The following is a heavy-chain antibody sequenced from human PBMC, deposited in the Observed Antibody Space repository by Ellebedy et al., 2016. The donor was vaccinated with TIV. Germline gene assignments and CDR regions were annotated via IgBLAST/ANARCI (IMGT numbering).Heavy chain of an antibody. J-gene: IGHJ3*02. CDR3: ARDMAWGNERVNDALDI. Sequence: GESLKISCAASDFTFTPYAMNWVRQAPGKGLEWISYISGSSLTIYYADFVKGRFTISRDNAKNSLFLQMSSLTAEDTAVYYCARDMAWGNERVNDALDIWGQGTMVTVSA. CDR1: DFTFTPYA. V-gene: IGHV3-48*04. D-gene: IGHD7-27*01. CDR2: ISGSSLTI.